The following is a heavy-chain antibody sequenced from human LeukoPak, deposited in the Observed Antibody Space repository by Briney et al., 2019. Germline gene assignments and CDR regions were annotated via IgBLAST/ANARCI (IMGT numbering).Heavy chain of an antibody. CDR2: INHSGST. D-gene: IGHD3-10*01. CDR3: ARSHSVTYYYGSGSYQGDY. J-gene: IGHJ4*02. Sequence: PSETLSLTCAVYGGSFSGYYWSWIRQPSGKGLEWIGEINHSGSTNYNPSLKSRVTISVDTSKNQFSLKLSSVTAADTAVYYCARSHSVTYYYGSGSYQGDYWGQGTLVTVSS. CDR1: GGSFSGYY. V-gene: IGHV4-34*01.